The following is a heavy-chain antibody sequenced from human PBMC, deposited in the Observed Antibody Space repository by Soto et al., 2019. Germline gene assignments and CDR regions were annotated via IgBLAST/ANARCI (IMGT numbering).Heavy chain of an antibody. Sequence: DVQLLESGGGSVQRGGSLRLSCAVSGFTFSTYGMTWVRQAPGKGLEWVSYGGSGGSTYYADSVKGRFTISRDNSKNTLYLQMNSLRAEDTAVYYCVKFRGRAYHYYYMDVWGNGTTVTVSS. D-gene: IGHD3-16*01. CDR1: GFTFSTYG. V-gene: IGHV3-23*01. CDR2: GGSGGST. J-gene: IGHJ6*03. CDR3: VKFRGRAYHYYYMDV.